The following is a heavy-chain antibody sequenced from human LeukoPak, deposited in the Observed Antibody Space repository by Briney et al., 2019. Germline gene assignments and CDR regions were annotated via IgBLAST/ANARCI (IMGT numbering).Heavy chain of an antibody. J-gene: IGHJ4*02. CDR2: ISGSGGST. CDR1: GFTFSSYA. CDR3: AKSWAMVSWSDY. D-gene: IGHD5-18*01. V-gene: IGHV3-23*01. Sequence: GGSLRLSCAASGFTFSSYAMSWVRQAPGKGPEWVSAISGSGGSTYYADSVKGRFTISRDNSKNTLYLQMNSLRAEDTAVYYCAKSWAMVSWSDYWGQGTLVTVSS.